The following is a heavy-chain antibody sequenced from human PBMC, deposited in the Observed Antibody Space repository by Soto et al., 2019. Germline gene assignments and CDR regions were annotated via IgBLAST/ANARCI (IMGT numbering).Heavy chain of an antibody. CDR2: IWYDGSRT. CDR3: AREQIGVAGSTYEY. CDR1: GFTFSTYG. V-gene: IGHV3-33*01. Sequence: QVQLVESGGGVVQPGTSLRLSCAASGFTFSTYGMHWVRQAPGKGLDWVALIWYDGSRTHYAESVKGRFTISRANSKNTLLLQMDCVRVEDTAVYYCAREQIGVAGSTYEYWGQGTLVIVSS. J-gene: IGHJ4*02. D-gene: IGHD6-19*01.